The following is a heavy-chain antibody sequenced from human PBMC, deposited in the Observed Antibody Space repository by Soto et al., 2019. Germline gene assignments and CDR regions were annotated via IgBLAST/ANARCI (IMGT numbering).Heavy chain of an antibody. Sequence: PGGSLRLSCAASGFTFSSYAMSWVRQAPGKGLEWVSAISGSGGSTYYADSVKGRFTISRDNSKNTLYLQMTNMDPVDTATYYCARSYYDILTGLITYFDYWGQGTLVTVSS. V-gene: IGHV3-23*01. J-gene: IGHJ4*02. CDR1: GFTFSSYA. CDR3: ARSYYDILTGLITYFDY. D-gene: IGHD3-9*01. CDR2: ISGSGGST.